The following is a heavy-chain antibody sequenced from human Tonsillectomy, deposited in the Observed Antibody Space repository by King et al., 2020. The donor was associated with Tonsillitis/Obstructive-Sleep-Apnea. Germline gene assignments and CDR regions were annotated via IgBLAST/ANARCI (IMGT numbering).Heavy chain of an antibody. Sequence: QLVESGSELKKPGASVKVSCKASGDTFTTYAMNWVRQAPGQGLEWMGWINTNTANPTYAQGFTGRFVFSLDTSVSTAYLQISSLKAEDTAVYYCARATFGGYYYYYMDVWGKGTTVTVSS. CDR3: ARATFGGYYYYYMDV. J-gene: IGHJ6*03. D-gene: IGHD3-16*01. CDR2: INTNTANP. V-gene: IGHV7-4-1*02. CDR1: GDTFTTYA.